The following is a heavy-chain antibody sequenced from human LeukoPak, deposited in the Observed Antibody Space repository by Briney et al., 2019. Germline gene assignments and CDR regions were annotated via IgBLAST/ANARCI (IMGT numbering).Heavy chain of an antibody. CDR3: AKDSFEWNYFDY. J-gene: IGHJ4*02. Sequence: GGSLRLSCAASGFTFDDYAMHWVRQAPGKGLEWVSGISWNSGSIGYADSVKGRFTISRDNAKNSLYLQMNSLRAEDTALSYCAKDSFEWNYFDYWGQGTLVTVSS. D-gene: IGHD3-9*01. V-gene: IGHV3-9*01. CDR1: GFTFDDYA. CDR2: ISWNSGSI.